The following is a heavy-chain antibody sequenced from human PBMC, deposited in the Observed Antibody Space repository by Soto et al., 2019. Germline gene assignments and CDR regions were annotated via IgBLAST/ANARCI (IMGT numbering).Heavy chain of an antibody. D-gene: IGHD6-6*01. CDR3: ARVGGLAARTFDY. V-gene: IGHV4-59*01. J-gene: IGHJ4*02. CDR2: IYYSGST. Sequence: QVLLQESGPGLVKPSETLSLTCTVSGGSISDFYWSWIRQPPGKELEWIGYIYYSGSTNYNPSLKSRVTISVDTSKNQFSLNLRSMSPADTAVYYCARVGGLAARTFDYWGPGTLVTVSS. CDR1: GGSISDFY.